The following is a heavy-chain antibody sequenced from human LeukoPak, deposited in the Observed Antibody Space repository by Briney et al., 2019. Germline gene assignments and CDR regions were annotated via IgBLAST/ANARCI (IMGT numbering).Heavy chain of an antibody. CDR3: ATPYCSSISCLDVFNM. CDR2: KYYTGSA. J-gene: IGHJ3*02. D-gene: IGHD2-2*01. V-gene: IGHV4-31*03. CDR1: GVSVSDGRYY. Sequence: PSQTLSLTCNVSGVSVSDGRYYWTWIRQPPGKGLEWIGYKYYTGSAKYNPSLKSRLTISVDTSKNQSSLQLSSVTAADTATYYCATPYCSSISCLDVFNMWGEGTRVTVSS.